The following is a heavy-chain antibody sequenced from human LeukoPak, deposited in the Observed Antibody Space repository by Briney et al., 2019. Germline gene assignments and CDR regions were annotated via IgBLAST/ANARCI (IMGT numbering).Heavy chain of an antibody. V-gene: IGHV3-74*01. Sequence: PGGSLRLSCAASEFTFSGYWMHWVRQAPGKGLVWVSRIKSDGSATTYADSVKGRFAISRDNAKNTLYLQMNSLRVEDTAGYYCARGDRFDPWGQGGLVTVSS. D-gene: IGHD2-21*02. CDR2: IKSDGSAT. CDR3: ARGDRFDP. J-gene: IGHJ5*02. CDR1: EFTFSGYW.